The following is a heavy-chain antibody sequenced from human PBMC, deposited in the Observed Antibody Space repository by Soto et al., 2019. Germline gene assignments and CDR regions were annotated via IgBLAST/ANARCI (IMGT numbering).Heavy chain of an antibody. Sequence: GGSLRLSCTASGFTFSTYNMNWVRQAPGKGLEWVSSISTSSSYIYYADSVKGRFTISRDNSKNSLYLQMNSLRAEDTAVYYCAKGRFSKGYYGMDVWGQGITVTVSS. CDR2: ISTSSSYI. CDR1: GFTFSTYN. CDR3: AKGRFSKGYYGMDV. V-gene: IGHV3-21*04. D-gene: IGHD4-4*01. J-gene: IGHJ6*02.